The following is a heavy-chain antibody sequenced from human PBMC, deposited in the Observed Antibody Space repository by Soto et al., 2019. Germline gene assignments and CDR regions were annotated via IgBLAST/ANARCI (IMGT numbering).Heavy chain of an antibody. CDR3: AILQWDYYDSSGYLDAFDI. D-gene: IGHD3-22*01. Sequence: SVKVSCQASGGTFSSYAISWVRQAPRQGLEWMGGIIPIFGTANYAQKFQGRVTITADESTSTAYMELSSLRSEDTAVYYCAILQWDYYDSSGYLDAFDIWGQGTMVTVSS. CDR1: GGTFSSYA. CDR2: IIPIFGTA. J-gene: IGHJ3*02. V-gene: IGHV1-69*13.